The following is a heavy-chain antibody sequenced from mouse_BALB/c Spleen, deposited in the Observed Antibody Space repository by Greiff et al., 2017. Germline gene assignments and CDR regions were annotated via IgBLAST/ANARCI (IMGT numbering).Heavy chain of an antibody. CDR3: ARYGSSYAMDY. Sequence: EVQGVESGGGLVQPGGSRKLSCAASGFTFSDYGMAWVRQAPGKGPEWVAFISNLAYSIYYADTVTGRFTIARENAKNTLYLEMSSLRSKDTAMYYCARYGSSYAMDYWGQGTSVTVSS. D-gene: IGHD1-1*01. V-gene: IGHV5-15*02. CDR1: GFTFSDYG. J-gene: IGHJ4*01. CDR2: ISNLAYSI.